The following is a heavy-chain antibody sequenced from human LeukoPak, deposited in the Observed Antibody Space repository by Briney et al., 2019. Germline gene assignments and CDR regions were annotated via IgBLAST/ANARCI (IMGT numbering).Heavy chain of an antibody. V-gene: IGHV3-23*01. J-gene: IGHJ5*02. Sequence: GGSLRLSCAGSGFTFSSYDMSWVRQAPGKGLEWVSVISGSGGSTYYADSVKGRFTISRDNSKNTLYLQMNSLRSEDTAVYYCARDNSVGDTAWWFDPWGQGTLVTVSS. CDR1: GFTFSSYD. CDR2: ISGSGGST. CDR3: ARDNSVGDTAWWFDP. D-gene: IGHD1-26*01.